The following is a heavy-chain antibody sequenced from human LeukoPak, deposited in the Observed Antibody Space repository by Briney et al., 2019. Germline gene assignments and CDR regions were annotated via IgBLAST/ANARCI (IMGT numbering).Heavy chain of an antibody. Sequence: ASVKVSCKASGYTFTSYGISWVRQAPGQGLEWMGWISAYNGNTNYAQKLQGRVTMTTDTSTSTAYMELRSLRSDDTAVYYCARELLFRYYYYMDVWGKGTTVTISS. CDR3: ARELLFRYYYYMDV. D-gene: IGHD2-21*02. J-gene: IGHJ6*03. CDR1: GYTFTSYG. V-gene: IGHV1-18*01. CDR2: ISAYNGNT.